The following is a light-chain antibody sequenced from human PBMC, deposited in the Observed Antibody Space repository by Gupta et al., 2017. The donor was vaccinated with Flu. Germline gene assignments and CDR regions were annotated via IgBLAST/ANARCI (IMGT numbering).Light chain of an antibody. CDR2: AAS. J-gene: IGKJ4*01. CDR3: QQYGSSPLT. Sequence: EIVLTQSPGTLSLAPVERATLSCRASQSVTSTYLAWYQQKPGQDPRLLIYAASSRATAIPDRFSGSGSGTDFTLTITILEPEDFAVYYCQQYGSSPLTFGGGTKVEIK. V-gene: IGKV3-20*01. CDR1: QSVTSTY.